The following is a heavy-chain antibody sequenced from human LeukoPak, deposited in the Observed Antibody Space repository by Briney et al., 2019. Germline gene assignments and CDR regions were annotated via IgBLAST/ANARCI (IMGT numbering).Heavy chain of an antibody. CDR3: AKDSRGYSYGDLFDY. D-gene: IGHD5-18*01. J-gene: IGHJ4*02. V-gene: IGHV3-9*01. CDR1: GFTFDDYA. Sequence: GGSLRLSCAASGFTFDDYAMHWVRQAPGKGLEWVSGISWNSGSIGYADSEKGRFTISRDNAKNSLYLQMNSLRAEDTALYYCAKDSRGYSYGDLFDYWGQGTLVTVSS. CDR2: ISWNSGSI.